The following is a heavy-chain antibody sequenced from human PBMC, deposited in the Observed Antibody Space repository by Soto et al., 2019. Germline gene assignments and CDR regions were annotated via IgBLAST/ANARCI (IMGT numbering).Heavy chain of an antibody. J-gene: IGHJ4*02. CDR1: GFTLSVHG. CDR3: AREKNSGYYRTVDY. D-gene: IGHD3-10*01. Sequence: QVQLVASGGGVVQPGRSLSLSCAASGFTLSVHGLHWVRQAPGKGLEWVAVVTYGGIERPYTESVRGRFTSTRDTSKNTFYLQMNSLRVEDTAMYYCAREKNSGYYRTVDYWGQGTLVTVSS. V-gene: IGHV3-30*03. CDR2: VTYGGIER.